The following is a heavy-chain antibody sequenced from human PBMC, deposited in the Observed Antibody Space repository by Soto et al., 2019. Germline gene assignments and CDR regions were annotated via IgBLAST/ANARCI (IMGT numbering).Heavy chain of an antibody. Sequence: SETLSLTCTVSGGSISSSSYYWGWIRQPPGKGLEWIGYIYYSGSTYYNPSLKSRVTISVDTSKNQFSLKLSSVTAADTAVYYCARDRVYFWSGYDWFDPWGQGTLVTVSS. J-gene: IGHJ5*02. CDR2: IYYSGST. D-gene: IGHD3-3*01. V-gene: IGHV4-30-4*08. CDR1: GGSISSSSYY. CDR3: ARDRVYFWSGYDWFDP.